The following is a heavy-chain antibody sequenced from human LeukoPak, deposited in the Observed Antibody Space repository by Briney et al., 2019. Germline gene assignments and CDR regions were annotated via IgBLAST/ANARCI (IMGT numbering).Heavy chain of an antibody. V-gene: IGHV1-2*02. Sequence: ASVKVSCKASGYTFTSYDINWVRQATGQGLEWMGWINPNSGGTNYAQKFQGRVTMTRDTSISTAYMELSRLRSDDTAVYYCARGNWYCSGGSCYSRKLNYMDVWGKGTTVTISS. CDR1: GYTFTSYD. CDR2: INPNSGGT. CDR3: ARGNWYCSGGSCYSRKLNYMDV. J-gene: IGHJ6*03. D-gene: IGHD2-15*01.